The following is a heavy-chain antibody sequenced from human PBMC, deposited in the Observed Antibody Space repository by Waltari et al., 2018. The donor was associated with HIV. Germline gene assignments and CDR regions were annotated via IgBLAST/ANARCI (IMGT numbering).Heavy chain of an antibody. CDR3: AREGTYGGTARPEKGLDS. CDR2: IDHSGST. V-gene: IGHV4-59*01. Sequence: QVQLQESGPGLVKPSETLSLTCTVSGGFINNYYWNWIRQPPGKGLEWIGYIDHSGSTNYNPSFKSRVTISVDTSRNEFSLKLTSVTAADTAVYYCAREGTYGGTARPEKGLDSWGQGILVSVSS. CDR1: GGFINNYY. J-gene: IGHJ4*02. D-gene: IGHD6-6*01.